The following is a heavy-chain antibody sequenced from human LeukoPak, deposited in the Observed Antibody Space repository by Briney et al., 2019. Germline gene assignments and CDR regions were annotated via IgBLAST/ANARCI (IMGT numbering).Heavy chain of an antibody. V-gene: IGHV4-34*01. Sequence: SETLSLTCAVYGGSFSGYYWSWIRQPPGKGLEWIGEINHSGSTNYNPSLKSRVTISVDTSKNQFSLKLSSVTAADTAAYYCARPGGYSSGWYKTPRGYYFDYWGQGTLVTVSS. CDR2: INHSGST. CDR3: ARPGGYSSGWYKTPRGYYFDY. D-gene: IGHD6-19*01. CDR1: GGSFSGYY. J-gene: IGHJ4*02.